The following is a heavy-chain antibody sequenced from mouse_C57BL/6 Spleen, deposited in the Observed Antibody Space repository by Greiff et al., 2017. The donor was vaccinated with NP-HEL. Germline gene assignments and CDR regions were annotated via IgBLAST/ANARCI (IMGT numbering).Heavy chain of an antibody. Sequence: QVQLQQPGAELVRPGSSVKLSCKASGYTFTSYWMHWVKQRPIQGLEWIGNIHPSDSETHYNQKFKDKATLTVDKSSSTAYMQLSSLASADSAVYYSAREGGGYFDVWGTGTTVTVSS. V-gene: IGHV1-52*01. CDR3: AREGGGYFDV. CDR2: IHPSDSET. J-gene: IGHJ1*03. CDR1: GYTFTSYW.